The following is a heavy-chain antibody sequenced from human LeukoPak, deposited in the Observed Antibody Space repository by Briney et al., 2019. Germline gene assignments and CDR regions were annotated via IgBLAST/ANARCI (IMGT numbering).Heavy chain of an antibody. CDR2: IIPMLGTA. CDR3: TRDLYDLLTASYRDF. D-gene: IGHD3/OR15-3a*01. CDR1: GGTFINYA. Sequence: SVTVSFKASGGTFINYAITWVRQAPGQGLEWMGGIIPMLGTANYARKFQGRVTITADESTSTAYMELSSLRSEDTAVYYCTRDLYDLLTASYRDFWGQGTLVTVSS. V-gene: IGHV1-69*13. J-gene: IGHJ4*02.